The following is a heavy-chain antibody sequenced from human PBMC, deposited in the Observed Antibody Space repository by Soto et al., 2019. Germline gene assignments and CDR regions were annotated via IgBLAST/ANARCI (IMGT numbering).Heavy chain of an antibody. V-gene: IGHV1-18*04. J-gene: IGHJ4*02. D-gene: IGHD3-3*01. CDR2: ISAYNGNT. CDR3: ARGPVLRFLEWLPPHYFDY. CDR1: GYTFTSYG. Sequence: ASVKVSCKASGYTFTSYGISWVRQAPGQGLEWMGWISAYNGNTNYAQKLQGRVTMTTDTSTSTAYMELRSLRSDDTAVYYCARGPVLRFLEWLPPHYFDYWGQGTLVTVS.